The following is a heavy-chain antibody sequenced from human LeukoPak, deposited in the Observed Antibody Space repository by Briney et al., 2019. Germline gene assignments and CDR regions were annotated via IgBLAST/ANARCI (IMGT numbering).Heavy chain of an antibody. CDR3: ARDYRYHGGEGGLGF. J-gene: IGHJ4*02. CDR2: IKPNSGDT. Sequence: ASVKVSCKASGYTFSDYYIHWVRQAPGQGLEWMGWIKPNSGDTDYAQKFQGRVTLTRDTSITTAYMDVSGLMSDDTAIYYWARDYRYHGGEGGLGFWGQGTLVTVSS. D-gene: IGHD2-21*01. CDR1: GYTFSDYY. V-gene: IGHV1-2*02.